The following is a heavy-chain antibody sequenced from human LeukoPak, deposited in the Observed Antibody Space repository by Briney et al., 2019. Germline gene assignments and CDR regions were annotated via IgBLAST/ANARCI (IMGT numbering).Heavy chain of an antibody. Sequence: SETLSLTCSVSDGSISSSNNYWGWIRQSPGRGLEWIGSISYGGRTYYNPSLKSRVTISVDTSKNQFSLRLGSVTAADTAVYYCARARYNYQCDYWGQGTLVTVSS. D-gene: IGHD5-24*01. CDR3: ARARYNYQCDY. CDR2: ISYGGRT. J-gene: IGHJ4*02. CDR1: DGSISSSNNY. V-gene: IGHV4-39*07.